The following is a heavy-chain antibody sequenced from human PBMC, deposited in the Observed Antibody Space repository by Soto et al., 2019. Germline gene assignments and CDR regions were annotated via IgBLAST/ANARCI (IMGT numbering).Heavy chain of an antibody. V-gene: IGHV3-9*01. J-gene: IGHJ3*02. CDR2: IRWNSGSI. D-gene: IGHD3-22*01. Sequence: SLGRSCLASGCSFDEYAMHGVRQVPGGGLEWVSVIRWNSGSIGYADSVKGRFTISRDNAKNSLYLQMNSLRPEDTALYFCEKDSSRLWLYDAFDIWGQGTMVTV. CDR1: GCSFDEYA. CDR3: EKDSSRLWLYDAFDI.